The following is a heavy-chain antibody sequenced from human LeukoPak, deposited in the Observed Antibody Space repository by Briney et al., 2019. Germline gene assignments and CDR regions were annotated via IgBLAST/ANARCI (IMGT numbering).Heavy chain of an antibody. CDR3: ARVAVDTAMVAYLDY. V-gene: IGHV4-4*07. CDR1: GGSISSYY. Sequence: SETLSLTCTVSGGSISSYYWSWIRQPAGKGLEWIGRIYTSGSTNYNPSLKSRVTMSVDTSKNQFSLKLSSVTAADTAVYYCARVAVDTAMVAYLDYWGQGTLVTVSS. J-gene: IGHJ4*02. CDR2: IYTSGST. D-gene: IGHD5-18*01.